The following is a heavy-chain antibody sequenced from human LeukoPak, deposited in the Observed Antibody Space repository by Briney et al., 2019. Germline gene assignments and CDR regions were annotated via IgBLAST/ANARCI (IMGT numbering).Heavy chain of an antibody. D-gene: IGHD3-22*01. Sequence: GASVKVSCKASGYTFTSYYMHWVRQAPGQGLEWMGIINPSGGSTSYAQKFQGRVTVTRDTSTSTVYMELSSLRSEDTAVYYCARDLGEDDSSGYYTYNWFDPWGQGTLVTVSS. CDR2: INPSGGST. CDR3: ARDLGEDDSSGYYTYNWFDP. J-gene: IGHJ5*02. CDR1: GYTFTSYY. V-gene: IGHV1-46*01.